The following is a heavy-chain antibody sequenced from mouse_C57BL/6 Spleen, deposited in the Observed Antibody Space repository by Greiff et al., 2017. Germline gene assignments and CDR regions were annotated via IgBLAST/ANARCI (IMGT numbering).Heavy chain of an antibody. CDR3: TTSGLRRLDFDY. V-gene: IGHV14-1*01. J-gene: IGHJ2*01. Sequence: EVQLQQSGAELVRPGASVKLSCTASGFNIKDYYMHWVKQRPEQGLEWIGRIDPEDGDTAYAPKFQGKATMTADTSSNTAYLQLSSLTSEDTAVYYCTTSGLRRLDFDYWGQGTTLTVSS. D-gene: IGHD3-1*01. CDR1: GFNIKDYY. CDR2: IDPEDGDT.